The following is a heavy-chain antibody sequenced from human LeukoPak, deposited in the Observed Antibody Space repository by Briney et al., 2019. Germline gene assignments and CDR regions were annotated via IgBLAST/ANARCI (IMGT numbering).Heavy chain of an antibody. J-gene: IGHJ4*02. CDR3: ARPRGYSGYESPFDY. V-gene: IGHV1-69*01. CDR2: IIPIFGTA. CDR1: GGTYSSHA. Sequence: SVKVSCKASGGTYSSHAISWVRQAPGQALEWMGGIIPIFGTAKYAQKFQGRVTITADESTSTAYMELSSLRSEDTPVYYCARPRGYSGYESPFDYWGQGTLVTVSS. D-gene: IGHD5-12*01.